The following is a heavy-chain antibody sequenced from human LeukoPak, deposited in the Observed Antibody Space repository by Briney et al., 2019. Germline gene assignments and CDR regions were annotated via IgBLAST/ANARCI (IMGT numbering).Heavy chain of an antibody. D-gene: IGHD3-16*01. Sequence: SQTLSLTCTVSGGSISSGGYYWSWIRQHPGKGLEWIGYIYYSGSTYYNPSLKSRVTTSVDTSKNQFSLKLSSVTAADTAVYYCARAQRQLIDFDYWGQGTLVTVSS. CDR1: GGSISSGGYY. CDR3: ARAQRQLIDFDY. J-gene: IGHJ4*02. V-gene: IGHV4-31*03. CDR2: IYYSGST.